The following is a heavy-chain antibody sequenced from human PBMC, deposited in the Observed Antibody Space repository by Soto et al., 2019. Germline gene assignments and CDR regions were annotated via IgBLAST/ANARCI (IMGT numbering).Heavy chain of an antibody. CDR2: ISGSGAST. V-gene: IGHV3-23*01. CDR1: GFTFSSYA. D-gene: IGHD3-10*01. J-gene: IGHJ6*02. CDR3: AKGEWFGDKGYYYGMDV. Sequence: GGSLRLSCAASGFTFSSYAMSWVRQAPGKGLEWVSAISGSGASTYYADSVKGRFTISRDNSKNTLYLQMNSLRAEDTAVYYCAKGEWFGDKGYYYGMDVWGQGTTVTVSS.